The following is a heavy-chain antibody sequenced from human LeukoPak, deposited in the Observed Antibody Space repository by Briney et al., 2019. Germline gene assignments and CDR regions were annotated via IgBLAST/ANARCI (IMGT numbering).Heavy chain of an antibody. CDR2: ISGSGRTT. Sequence: GGSLRLSCAASGFTFSSYAMTWVRQAPGKGLEWVSTISGSGRTTYYADSVKGRFTISRDNSKNTLYLQMNSLRAEDTAVYYCARDGAAAGPVDYYYYYMDVWGKGTTVTISS. D-gene: IGHD6-13*01. CDR3: ARDGAAAGPVDYYYYYMDV. J-gene: IGHJ6*03. CDR1: GFTFSSYA. V-gene: IGHV3-23*01.